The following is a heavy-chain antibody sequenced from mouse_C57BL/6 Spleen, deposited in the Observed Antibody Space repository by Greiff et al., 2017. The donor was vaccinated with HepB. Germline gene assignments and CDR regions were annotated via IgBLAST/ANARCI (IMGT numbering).Heavy chain of an antibody. V-gene: IGHV1-76*01. CDR3: ARGGAYYSNRWYFDV. CDR1: GYTFTDYY. J-gene: IGHJ1*03. D-gene: IGHD2-5*01. CDR2: IYPGSGNT. Sequence: QVQLQQSGAELVRPGASVKLSCKASGYTFTDYYINWVKQRPGQGLEWIARIYPGSGNTYYNEKFKGKATLTAEKSSSTAYMQLSSLTSEDSAVYFCARGGAYYSNRWYFDVWGTGTTVTVSS.